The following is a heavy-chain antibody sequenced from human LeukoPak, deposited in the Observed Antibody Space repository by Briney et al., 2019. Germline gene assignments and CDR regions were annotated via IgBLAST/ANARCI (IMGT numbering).Heavy chain of an antibody. CDR2: IIPIFGTA. D-gene: IGHD6-13*01. CDR3: ATDGGRIAAAAPLDY. V-gene: IGHV1-69*05. Sequence: SVKVSCKASGGTFSSYAISWVRQAPGQGLEWMGGIIPIFGTANYAQKFQGRVTITTDESTSTAYMELSSLRSEDTAVYYCATDGGRIAAAAPLDYWGQGTLVTVSS. J-gene: IGHJ4*02. CDR1: GGTFSSYA.